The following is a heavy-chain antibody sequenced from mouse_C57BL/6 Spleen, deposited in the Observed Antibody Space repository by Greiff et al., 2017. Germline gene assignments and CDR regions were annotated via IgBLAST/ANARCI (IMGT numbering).Heavy chain of an antibody. J-gene: IGHJ4*01. Sequence: QVQLQQPGAELVKPGASVKMSCKASGYTFTSYWITWVKQRPGQGLEWIGDIYPGSGSTNYNEKFKSKATLTVDTSSSTAYMQRSSLTSEDSAVYYCARGDGYGHYYAMDYWGQGTSVTVSS. V-gene: IGHV1-55*01. D-gene: IGHD2-2*01. CDR2: IYPGSGST. CDR3: ARGDGYGHYYAMDY. CDR1: GYTFTSYW.